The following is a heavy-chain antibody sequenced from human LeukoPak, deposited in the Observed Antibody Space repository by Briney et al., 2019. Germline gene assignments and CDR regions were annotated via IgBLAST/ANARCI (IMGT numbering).Heavy chain of an antibody. D-gene: IGHD6-13*01. V-gene: IGHV4-4*02. CDR3: ARFGKRSSWTFDY. CDR1: GGSISSSNW. Sequence: PSVTLSLTCAVSGGSISSSNWWSWVRQPPGKGLEWIGEIYHSGSTNYNPSLKSRVTISVDKSKNQFSLKLSSVTAADTAVYYCARFGKRSSWTFDYWGQGTLVTVSS. J-gene: IGHJ4*02. CDR2: IYHSGST.